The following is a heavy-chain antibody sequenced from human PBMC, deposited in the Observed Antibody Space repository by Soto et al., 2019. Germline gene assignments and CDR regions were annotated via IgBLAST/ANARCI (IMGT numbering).Heavy chain of an antibody. CDR2: IYYSGST. CDR3: ARRLGWELLTGAFDI. D-gene: IGHD1-26*01. Sequence: SETLSLTCTVSGGSISSYYWSWIRQPPGKGLEWIGYIYYSGSTNYNPSLKSRVTISVDTSKNQFSLKLSSVTAADTAVYYCARRLGWELLTGAFDIWGQGTMVTVSS. CDR1: GGSISSYY. V-gene: IGHV4-59*08. J-gene: IGHJ3*02.